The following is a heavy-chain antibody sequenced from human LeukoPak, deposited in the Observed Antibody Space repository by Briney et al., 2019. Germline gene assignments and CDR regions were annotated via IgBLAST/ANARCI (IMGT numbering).Heavy chain of an antibody. CDR2: IYTSGST. D-gene: IGHD3-22*01. Sequence: PSQTLSLTCTVSGGSISSGSYYCRWIRQPAGKGLEWIGRIYTSGSTNYNPSLKSRVTISVDTSKNQFSLKLSSVTAADTDVYYCARGNTTYYYDSSGYSDYWGQGTLVTVSS. V-gene: IGHV4-61*02. CDR1: GGSISSGSYY. CDR3: ARGNTTYYYDSSGYSDY. J-gene: IGHJ4*02.